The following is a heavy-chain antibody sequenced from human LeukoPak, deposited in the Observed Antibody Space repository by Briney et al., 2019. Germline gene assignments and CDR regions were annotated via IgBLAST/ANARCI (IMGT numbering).Heavy chain of an antibody. CDR2: ISSSSSTI. V-gene: IGHV3-48*02. J-gene: IGHJ4*02. Sequence: GGSLRLSCAASGFTFSSYSMNWVRQAPGKGLEWVSYISSSSSTIYYADSVKGRFTISRDNAKNSLYLQMNSLRDEDTAVYYCARAPSDSSSCGYYFDYWGQGTLVTVSS. CDR3: ARAPSDSSSCGYYFDY. D-gene: IGHD6-13*01. CDR1: GFTFSSYS.